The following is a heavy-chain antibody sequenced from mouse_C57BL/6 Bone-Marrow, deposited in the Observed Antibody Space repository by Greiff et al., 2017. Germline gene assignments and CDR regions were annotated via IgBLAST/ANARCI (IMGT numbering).Heavy chain of an antibody. CDR3: ARPIYYYGSSWFAY. V-gene: IGHV1-52*01. Sequence: VQLQQSGAELVRPGSSVKLSCKASGYTFTSYWMHWVKQRPIQGLEWIGNIDPSDSETHYNQKFKDKATLTVDKSSSTAYMQLSSLTSEDSAVYYCARPIYYYGSSWFAYWGQGTLVTVSA. D-gene: IGHD1-1*01. CDR2: IDPSDSET. J-gene: IGHJ3*01. CDR1: GYTFTSYW.